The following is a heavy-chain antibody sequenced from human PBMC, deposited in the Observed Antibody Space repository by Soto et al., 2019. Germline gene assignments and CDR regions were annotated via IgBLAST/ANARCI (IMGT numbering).Heavy chain of an antibody. V-gene: IGHV3-74*01. J-gene: IGHJ4*02. CDR2: IDVYYTTT. D-gene: IGHD1-26*01. Sequence: EVQLVESGGGLVQPGGSLRLSCTASGFTFNNKWMHWVRQAPGKGLVWVSRIDVYYTTTNYADSVKGRFTISRDNAKNKVFLHVNSLTDEDTAVYYCARWGAMGVDYWGQGTLVTESS. CDR3: ARWGAMGVDY. CDR1: GFTFNNKW.